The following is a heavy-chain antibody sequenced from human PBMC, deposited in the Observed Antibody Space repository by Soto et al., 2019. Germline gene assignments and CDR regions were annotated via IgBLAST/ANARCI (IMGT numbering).Heavy chain of an antibody. CDR1: GFTFSSYS. D-gene: IGHD3-16*01. CDR3: ARSQIWGSFLFDY. V-gene: IGHV3-21*01. Sequence: GGSLRLSCAASGFTFSSYSMNWVRQAPGKGLEWVSSISSSSSYIYYADSVKGRFTISRDNAKNSLYLQMNSLRAEDTAVYYCARSQIWGSFLFDYWGQGTLVTVSS. J-gene: IGHJ4*02. CDR2: ISSSSSYI.